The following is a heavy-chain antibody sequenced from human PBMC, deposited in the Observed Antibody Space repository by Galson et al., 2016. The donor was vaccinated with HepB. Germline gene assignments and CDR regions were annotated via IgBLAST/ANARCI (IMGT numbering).Heavy chain of an antibody. J-gene: IGHJ2*01. CDR3: ARVQKYTGTFDWFFDL. CDR2: ISGGGSST. V-gene: IGHV3-23*01. Sequence: LAWVSVISGGGSSTYYADSVKGRFIISRDNSNATLYLHMNSLGAEDTAVYYCARVQKYTGTFDWFFDLWGRGTLVTVSS. D-gene: IGHD1-26*01.